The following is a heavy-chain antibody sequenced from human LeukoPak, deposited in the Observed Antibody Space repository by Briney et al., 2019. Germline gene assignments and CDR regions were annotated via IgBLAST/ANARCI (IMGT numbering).Heavy chain of an antibody. D-gene: IGHD3-10*01. CDR3: ARGSHYYGSGSYYRTGYYYYMDV. J-gene: IGHJ6*03. CDR2: MNPNSGNT. CDR1: GYTFTSYD. Sequence: GASVKVSCKASGYTFTSYDINWVRQATGQGLEWMGWMNPNSGNTGYAQKFQGRVTMTRNTSISTAYMELSSLRSEDTAVYYCARGSHYYGSGSYYRTGYYYYMDVWGKGTTVTISS. V-gene: IGHV1-8*01.